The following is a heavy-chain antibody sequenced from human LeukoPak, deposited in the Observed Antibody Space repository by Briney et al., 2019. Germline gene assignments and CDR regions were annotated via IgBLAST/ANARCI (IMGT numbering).Heavy chain of an antibody. CDR1: GASISSGSHY. Sequence: SQTLSLTCTVSGASISSGSHYWTWIRQPAGKGLEWIGRIFTTGSTNYNSALKRRVTILLDTSKNQVSLELSSVTAADTAVYYCARRMVYANTFDYWGQGTLVTVSS. D-gene: IGHD2-8*01. CDR3: ARRMVYANTFDY. J-gene: IGHJ4*02. V-gene: IGHV4-61*02. CDR2: IFTTGST.